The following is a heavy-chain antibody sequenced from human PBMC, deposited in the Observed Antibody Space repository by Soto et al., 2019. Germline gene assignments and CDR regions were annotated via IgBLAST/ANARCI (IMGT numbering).Heavy chain of an antibody. V-gene: IGHV3-23*01. J-gene: IGHJ4*02. CDR1: GLIFTSHA. CDR2: ISTPGSNT. Sequence: EVQLLESGGGLVQPGGSLSLSCTYLGLIFTSHAIAWVRQAPGKGLEWVSSISTPGSNTYYENSVKARFTISRDNSQNTLYLQMSSLRAEDTAVYYCAKPLATDFDYWGQGTLVTVSS. CDR3: AKPLATDFDY.